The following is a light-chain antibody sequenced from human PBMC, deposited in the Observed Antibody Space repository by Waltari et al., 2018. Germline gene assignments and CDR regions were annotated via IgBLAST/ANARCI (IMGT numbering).Light chain of an antibody. CDR1: SSNIGRHT. V-gene: IGLV1-44*01. CDR2: TDN. Sequence: QSVLTQPPSASGTPGQGVTISCSGSSSNIGRHTVSWYQQFPGTAPQLLMHTDNQRPSGVPDRFSGSKSGTSASLAISGLQFEDEAQYFCATWDDSLNGRVFGGGTKVTVL. CDR3: ATWDDSLNGRV. J-gene: IGLJ3*02.